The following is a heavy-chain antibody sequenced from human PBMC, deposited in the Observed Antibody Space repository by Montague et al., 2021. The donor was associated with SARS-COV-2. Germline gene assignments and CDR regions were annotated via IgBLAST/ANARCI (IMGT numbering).Heavy chain of an antibody. CDR3: ARVKKDGFNWGLDY. V-gene: IGHV4-59*01. CDR1: SGSISDYY. D-gene: IGHD5-24*01. CDR2: ISHSGST. J-gene: IGHJ4*02. Sequence: SETLSLTCSVSSGSISDYYWSWIRQPPGEGLEWISYISHSGSTNYNPSLKSRVTMSLDMSKNDFSLTLNSVTAADTAVYFCARVKKDGFNWGLDYWGQGTLVTVSS.